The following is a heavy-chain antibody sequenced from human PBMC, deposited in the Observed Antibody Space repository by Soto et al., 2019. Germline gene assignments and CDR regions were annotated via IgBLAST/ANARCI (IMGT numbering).Heavy chain of an antibody. CDR1: GFTFSRFS. Sequence: GGSLRLSCAASGFTFSRFSMHWVRQAPGKGLAWVAVISYDGSNTHYAESVKGRFNISRDDSKNTVYLQMNNLRGEDSAVYYCARDHGMFLSYYYYGMDVWGQGTTVTVSS. V-gene: IGHV3-30-3*01. CDR3: ARDHGMFLSYYYYGMDV. CDR2: ISYDGSNT. D-gene: IGHD3-10*02. J-gene: IGHJ6*02.